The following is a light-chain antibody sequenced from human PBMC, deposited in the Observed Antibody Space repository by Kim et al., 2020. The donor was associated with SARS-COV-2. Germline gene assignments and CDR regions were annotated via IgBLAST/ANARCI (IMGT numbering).Light chain of an antibody. V-gene: IGLV1-40*01. CDR2: GNS. CDR3: QSYDSSLSGSKV. CDR1: SSNIGAGYD. J-gene: IGLJ3*02. Sequence: QPVLTQPPSVSGAPGQRVTISCTGSSSNIGAGYDVYWYQQLPGTAPKLLIYGNSNRPSGVPDRFSGSKSGTSASLAITGLQAEDEADYYCQSYDSSLSGSKVFGGGTQLTVL.